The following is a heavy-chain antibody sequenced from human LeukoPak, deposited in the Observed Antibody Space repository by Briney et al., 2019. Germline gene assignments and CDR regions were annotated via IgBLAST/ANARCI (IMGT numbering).Heavy chain of an antibody. CDR3: ARLIIPTAPFDY. CDR2: IYPGDSDT. Sequence: GESLKISCKASGYSFTSCWIGWVRQMPGKGLEWMGNIYPGDSDTRYSPSFQGQVTISADKSVSTAYLRWSSLKASDTAMYYCARLIIPTAPFDYWGQGTLVTVSS. J-gene: IGHJ4*02. V-gene: IGHV5-51*01. D-gene: IGHD2/OR15-2a*01. CDR1: GYSFTSCW.